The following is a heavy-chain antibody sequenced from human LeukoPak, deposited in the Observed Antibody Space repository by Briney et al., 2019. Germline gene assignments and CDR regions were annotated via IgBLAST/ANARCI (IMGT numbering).Heavy chain of an antibody. Sequence: GGSLRLSCAASGFTFSDTWMHWVRQAPGKGLEWVSYISSSGSTIYYADSVKGRFTISRDNAKNSLYLQMNSLRAEDTAVYYCASIGYSSSWNPIYFDYWGQGTLVTVSS. V-gene: IGHV3-11*04. CDR2: ISSSGSTI. CDR3: ASIGYSSSWNPIYFDY. J-gene: IGHJ4*02. D-gene: IGHD6-13*01. CDR1: GFTFSDTW.